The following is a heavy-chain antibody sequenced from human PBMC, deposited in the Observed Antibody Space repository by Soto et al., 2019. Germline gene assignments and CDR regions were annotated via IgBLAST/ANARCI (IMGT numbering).Heavy chain of an antibody. CDR2: IAYDGSNK. D-gene: IGHD5-18*01. V-gene: IGHV3-30-3*01. Sequence: QVQLVESGGGVVQPGRSLRLACAASGFTFSSYAMHWVRQAPGKGREWVAVIAYDGSNKYYADSVKGRFTMSRDNSKNTLYLQMTSLRAEDTAVYYCARDLCVYSYGYSFDYWGPGTPVTVSS. CDR3: ARDLCVYSYGYSFDY. CDR1: GFTFSSYA. J-gene: IGHJ4*02.